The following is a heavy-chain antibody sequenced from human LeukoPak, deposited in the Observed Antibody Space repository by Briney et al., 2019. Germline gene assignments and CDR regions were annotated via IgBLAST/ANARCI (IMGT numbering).Heavy chain of an antibody. Sequence: GGSLRLSCAASGFTFSSYEMNWVRQAPGKGLEWVSYISSSGSTIYYADSVKGRFTISRDNAKNSRYLQMNSLRAEDTAVYYCARDQWELLLPVDYWGQGTLVTVSS. D-gene: IGHD1-26*01. CDR3: ARDQWELLLPVDY. J-gene: IGHJ4*02. CDR2: ISSSGSTI. V-gene: IGHV3-48*03. CDR1: GFTFSSYE.